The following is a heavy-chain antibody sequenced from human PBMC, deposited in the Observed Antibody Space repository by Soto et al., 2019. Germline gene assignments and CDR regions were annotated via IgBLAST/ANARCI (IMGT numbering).Heavy chain of an antibody. CDR2: IWYDGSKT. CDR3: AREDSRGWVAAY. D-gene: IGHD3-22*01. V-gene: IGHV3-33*01. J-gene: IGHJ4*02. Sequence: QVQLVESGGGVVQPGQSLRLSCSASGFTFSSHGMHWVRQAPGKGLEWVAVIWYDGSKTLYADSVKGRFIISRDDSRNTLYLQMNSLRDEDTAVYFCAREDSRGWVAAYWGQGTLVTVSS. CDR1: GFTFSSHG.